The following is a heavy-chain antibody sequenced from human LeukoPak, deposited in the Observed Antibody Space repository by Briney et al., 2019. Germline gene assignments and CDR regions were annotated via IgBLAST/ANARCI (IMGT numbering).Heavy chain of an antibody. D-gene: IGHD2-8*02. J-gene: IGHJ4*02. CDR3: ARVGGMRSCSDGICYTPHYFDL. V-gene: IGHV3-48*01. Sequence: PGGSLSLSCSASGFTFSNYAMNWVRKAQGQGLERMSYISSSRSIIYYADSVKGRFTISSDNAKDSLYIQMHSLRAEDTAVYYCARVGGMRSCSDGICYTPHYFDLWGQGTLVTASS. CDR1: GFTFSNYA. CDR2: ISSSRSII.